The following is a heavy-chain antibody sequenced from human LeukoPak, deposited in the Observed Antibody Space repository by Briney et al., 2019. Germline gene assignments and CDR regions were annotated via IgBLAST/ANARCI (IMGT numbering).Heavy chain of an antibody. CDR3: ARAKPKNMVRGLIMRRESRYYFDY. Sequence: PGRSLRLSCAASGFTFDDYAMHWVRQAPGKGLEWVSGISWNSGSIGYADSVKGRFTISRDNAKNSLYLQMNSLRAEDTALYYCARAKPKNMVRGLIMRRESRYYFDYWGQGTLVTVSS. CDR1: GFTFDDYA. J-gene: IGHJ4*02. CDR2: ISWNSGSI. D-gene: IGHD3-10*01. V-gene: IGHV3-9*01.